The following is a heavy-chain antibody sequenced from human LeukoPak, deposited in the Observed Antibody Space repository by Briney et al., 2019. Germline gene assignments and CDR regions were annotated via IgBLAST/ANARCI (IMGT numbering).Heavy chain of an antibody. V-gene: IGHV3-23*05. D-gene: IGHD5-24*01. CDR1: GFTFDSYG. Sequence: GGSLRLSCAASGFTFDSYGMNWVRQAPGTYYADSVKGRFTISRDNSKNTLYLQMNSLRADDTAVYYCARRDGYNGGAPDHWGQGTLVTVSS. J-gene: IGHJ4*02. CDR3: ARRDGYNGGAPDH.